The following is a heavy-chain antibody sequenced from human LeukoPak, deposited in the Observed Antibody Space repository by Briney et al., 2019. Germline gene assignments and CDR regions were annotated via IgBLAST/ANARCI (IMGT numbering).Heavy chain of an antibody. J-gene: IGHJ5*02. Sequence: QPGGSLRLSCAASGFTFSSYSMNWVRQAPGKGLEWVSYISSSSSTIYYADSVKGRFTISRDNAKNSLYLQMNSLRAEDSAVYFCARARTLPASGGFDPWGQGTLVTVSS. CDR3: ARARTLPASGGFDP. D-gene: IGHD6-13*01. CDR1: GFTFSSYS. CDR2: ISSSSSTI. V-gene: IGHV3-48*01.